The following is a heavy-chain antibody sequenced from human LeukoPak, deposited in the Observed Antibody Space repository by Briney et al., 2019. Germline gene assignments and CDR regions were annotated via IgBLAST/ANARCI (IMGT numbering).Heavy chain of an antibody. Sequence: PGGSLRLSCAASGFTFTGFAMSWVRQAPGKGAEWVSRIGGSSGSTYYADSVKGRFTISRDNSKKTLYLQMNSLRADDTAVYYCAKMKGPGLYYHYSMDVWGKGTTVIVSS. CDR1: GFTFTGFA. J-gene: IGHJ6*03. CDR2: IGGSSGST. V-gene: IGHV3-23*01. CDR3: AKMKGPGLYYHYSMDV.